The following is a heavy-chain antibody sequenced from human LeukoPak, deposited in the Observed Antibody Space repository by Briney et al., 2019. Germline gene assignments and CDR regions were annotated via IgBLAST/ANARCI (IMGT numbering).Heavy chain of an antibody. Sequence: SETLSLTCAVYGGSFSGYYWSWIRQPPGKGLEWIGEINHSGITNYNPSLKSRVSISIDTSKNQFSLKLTSLEAADTAVYYCAREGPIQFLEQIDFWGQGSLVTVSS. D-gene: IGHD3-3*01. CDR1: GGSFSGYY. CDR2: INHSGIT. CDR3: AREGPIQFLEQIDF. J-gene: IGHJ4*02. V-gene: IGHV4-34*01.